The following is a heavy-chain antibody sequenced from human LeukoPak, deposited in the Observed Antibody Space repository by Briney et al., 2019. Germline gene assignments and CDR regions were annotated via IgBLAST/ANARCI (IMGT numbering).Heavy chain of an antibody. CDR3: ARYYYGSGSYRKFDY. J-gene: IGHJ4*02. CDR2: IRYDGSNK. D-gene: IGHD3-10*01. V-gene: IGHV3-30*02. Sequence: GGSLRLSCAASGFTFSSYGMHWVRQAPGKGLEWVAFIRYDGSNKYYADSVKGRFTISRDNSKNTLYLQMNSLRAEDTAVYYCARYYYGSGSYRKFDYWGQGTLVTVSS. CDR1: GFTFSSYG.